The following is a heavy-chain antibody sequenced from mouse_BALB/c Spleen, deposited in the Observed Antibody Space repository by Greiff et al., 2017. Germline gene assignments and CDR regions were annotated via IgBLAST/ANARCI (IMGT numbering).Heavy chain of an antibody. V-gene: IGHV3-2*02. CDR2: ISYSGST. Sequence: EVHLVESGPGLVKPSQSLSLTCTVTGYSITSDYAWNWIRQFPGNKLEWMGYISYSGSTSYNPSLKSRISITRDTSKNQFFLQLNSVTTEDTATYYCARWVRRAMDYWGQGTSVTVSS. D-gene: IGHD2-14*01. J-gene: IGHJ4*01. CDR1: GYSITSDYA. CDR3: ARWVRRAMDY.